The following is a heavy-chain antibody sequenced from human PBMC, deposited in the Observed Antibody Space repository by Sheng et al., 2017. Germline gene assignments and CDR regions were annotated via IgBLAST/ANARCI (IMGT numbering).Heavy chain of an antibody. V-gene: IGHV3-7*01. CDR3: VRLGSWYPLRYLDL. D-gene: IGHD6-13*01. CDR2: LREDGNER. Sequence: EVQLVESGGGLVQPGGSLRLSCEASGFTFSNYRMHWVRQAPGKGLQWVANLREDGNERNYVDSVKGRFTISRDNARDSLFLEMNSLGVEDTAIYYCVRLGSWYPLRYLDLWGRGTLVIVSS. CDR1: GFTFSNYR. J-gene: IGHJ2*01.